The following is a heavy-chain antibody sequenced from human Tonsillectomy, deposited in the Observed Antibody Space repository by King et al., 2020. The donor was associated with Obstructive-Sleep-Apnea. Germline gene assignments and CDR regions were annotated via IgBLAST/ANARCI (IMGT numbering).Heavy chain of an antibody. CDR2: IYSGGNT. V-gene: IGHV3-66*01. D-gene: IGHD6-19*01. J-gene: IGHJ5*02. CDR3: ARVDSSGWRGINWFDP. CDR1: GFTVSGNY. Sequence: VQLVESGGGLVQPGGSLRLSCAASGFTVSGNYMSWVRQAPGKGLQWVSIIYSGGNTYYADSVKGRFAISRDHSKNTLYLQINSLRAGDTAVYYCARVDSSGWRGINWFDPWGRGTLVTVSS.